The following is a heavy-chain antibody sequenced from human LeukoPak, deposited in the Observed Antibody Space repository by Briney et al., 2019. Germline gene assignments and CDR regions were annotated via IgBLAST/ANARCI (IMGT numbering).Heavy chain of an antibody. D-gene: IGHD6-6*01. CDR2: WNPNGASA. CDR1: GHPFTIYD. J-gene: IGHJ4*02. Sequence: APVKPSCKASGHPFTIYDINWVREAPGHGLGGRGWWNPNGASAGNKQKFQGRVTLTMNISISTAYMQLSSLRSEDTAVYYCARGRQSILWGQGTLVTVSS. V-gene: IGHV1-8*01. CDR3: ARGRQSIL.